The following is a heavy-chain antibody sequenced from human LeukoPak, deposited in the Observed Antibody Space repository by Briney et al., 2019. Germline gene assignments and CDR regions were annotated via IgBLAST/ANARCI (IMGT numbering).Heavy chain of an antibody. CDR1: GFSFSRYE. Sequence: GGSLRLSCAPSGFSFSRYEMNWVRQAPGKGLEWVSYISSSGSTIYYADSVKGRFTISRDNSKNTLYLQMNSLRAEDTAVYSCAKSSGGNCYRENILHWGQGTLVTVSS. V-gene: IGHV3-48*03. CDR3: AKSSGGNCYRENILH. D-gene: IGHD2-15*01. J-gene: IGHJ4*02. CDR2: ISSSGSTI.